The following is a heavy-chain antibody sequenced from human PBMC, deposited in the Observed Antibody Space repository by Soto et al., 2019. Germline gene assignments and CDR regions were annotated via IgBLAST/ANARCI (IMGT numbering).Heavy chain of an antibody. Sequence: EVQLVESGGGLVQPGGSLRLSCEASGFSFSNYWIHWVRQAPGKGLVWVSRIKTDGSSTDYAASVKGRFTISRDNAKNTLYLQMNSLTAEDTAVYYCAKREGNTYGLFHWGQGTLVTVSS. CDR2: IKTDGSST. CDR3: AKREGNTYGLFH. D-gene: IGHD5-18*01. CDR1: GFSFSNYW. V-gene: IGHV3-74*01. J-gene: IGHJ4*02.